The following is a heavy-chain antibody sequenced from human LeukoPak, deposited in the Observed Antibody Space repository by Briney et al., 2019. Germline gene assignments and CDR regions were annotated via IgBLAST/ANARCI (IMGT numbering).Heavy chain of an antibody. D-gene: IGHD2-2*01. V-gene: IGHV4-39*07. J-gene: IGHJ4*02. CDR1: SGSISSSSYY. CDR3: ARVGYCSSTSCSSWVAPKRKKYYFDY. CDR2: IYYSGST. Sequence: PSETLSLTCTVSSGSISSSSYYWGWIRQPPGKGLEWIGSIYYSGSTYYNPSLKSRVTISVDTSKNQFSLKLSSVTAADTAVYYCARVGYCSSTSCSSWVAPKRKKYYFDYWGQGTLVTVSS.